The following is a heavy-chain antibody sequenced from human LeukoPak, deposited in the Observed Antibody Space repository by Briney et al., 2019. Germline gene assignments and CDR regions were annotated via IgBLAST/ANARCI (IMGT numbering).Heavy chain of an antibody. CDR1: GGSISSGGYS. D-gene: IGHD2-15*01. J-gene: IGHJ4*02. Sequence: SETLSLTCAVSGGSISSGGYSWSWIRQPPGKGLEWIGYIYHSGSTYYNPSLKSRVTISVDRSKNQFSLKLSSVTAADTAVYYCATTPGYCSGGSCYLGPIDYWGQGTLVTVSS. V-gene: IGHV4-30-2*01. CDR3: ATTPGYCSGGSCYLGPIDY. CDR2: IYHSGST.